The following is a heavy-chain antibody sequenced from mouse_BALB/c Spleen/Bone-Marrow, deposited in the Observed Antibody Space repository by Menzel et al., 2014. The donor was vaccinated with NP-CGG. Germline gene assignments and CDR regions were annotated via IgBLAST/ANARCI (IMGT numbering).Heavy chain of an antibody. Sequence: QVQLKQSGSVLVRPGASVKLSCKASGYTFTSSWMHWAEQRPGQGLEWIGEIHPNSGNTNYNEKLKGKATLTVDTSSSTAYVDLSSLTSEDSAVYYCARSGFDYWGQGTTLTVSS. J-gene: IGHJ2*01. D-gene: IGHD4-1*01. V-gene: IGHV1S130*01. CDR3: ARSGFDY. CDR2: IHPNSGNT. CDR1: GYTFTSSW.